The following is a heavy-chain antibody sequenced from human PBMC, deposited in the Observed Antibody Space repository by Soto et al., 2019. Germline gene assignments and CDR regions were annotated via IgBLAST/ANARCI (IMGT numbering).Heavy chain of an antibody. CDR2: ISGSGGST. V-gene: IGHV3-23*01. CDR1: GLPFSTYP. CDR3: AKDQGSSWYEIDY. J-gene: IGHJ4*02. D-gene: IGHD6-13*01. Sequence: EVQLLESGGGLVQPGGSLGPSFAASGLPFSTYPGPWVRQAPGKGREWFSTISGSGGSTYYADSVKGRFTISRDNSKNTLYLQMNSLRAEDTAVYYCAKDQGSSWYEIDYWGQGTLVTVSS.